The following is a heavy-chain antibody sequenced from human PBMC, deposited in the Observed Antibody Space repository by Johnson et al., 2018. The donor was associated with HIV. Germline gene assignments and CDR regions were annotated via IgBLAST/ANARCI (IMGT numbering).Heavy chain of an antibody. Sequence: QVQLVESGGGVVQPGRSLRLSCAASGFTFSSYAMHWVRQAPGKGLEWVAVLSYDGSNKYYAASVKGRFTISRDNSNNKLYLQMHSLRAEDTAVYYCARGREGGTYQGGAFDIWGQGTMVTVSS. CDR3: ARGREGGTYQGGAFDI. D-gene: IGHD1-26*01. V-gene: IGHV3-30*04. J-gene: IGHJ3*02. CDR1: GFTFSSYA. CDR2: LSYDGSNK.